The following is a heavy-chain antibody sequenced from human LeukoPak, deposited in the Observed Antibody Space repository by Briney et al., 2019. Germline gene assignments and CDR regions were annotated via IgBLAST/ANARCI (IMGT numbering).Heavy chain of an antibody. CDR3: ARACPQYDSSGYSPFDP. Sequence: SETLSLTCTISGGSISSYYWSWIQQPPGKGLEWIGHIYYSGSTNYNPSLKSRVTISVETSKNQFSLKLSSVTAADTAVYYCARACPQYDSSGYSPFDPWGQGTLVTVSS. CDR2: IYYSGST. V-gene: IGHV4-59*01. J-gene: IGHJ5*02. CDR1: GGSISSYY. D-gene: IGHD3-22*01.